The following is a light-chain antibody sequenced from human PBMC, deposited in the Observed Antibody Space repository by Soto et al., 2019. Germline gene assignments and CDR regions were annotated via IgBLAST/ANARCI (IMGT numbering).Light chain of an antibody. CDR3: QQGKSFPWT. V-gene: IGKV1-12*01. J-gene: IGKJ1*01. Sequence: DIQMTQSPSSVSASVGDRVTITCRASQGISSWLAWYQQKPGRAPKLLIYVISTLQSGVPSRFSGSGSGTVFTLTISSLQPEDFATYYCQQGKSFPWTFGHGTKVDIK. CDR2: VIS. CDR1: QGISSW.